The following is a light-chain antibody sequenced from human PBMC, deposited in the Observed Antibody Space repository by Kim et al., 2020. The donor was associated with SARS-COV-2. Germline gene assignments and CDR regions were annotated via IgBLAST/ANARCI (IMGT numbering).Light chain of an antibody. J-gene: IGKJ4*01. CDR1: QSIGTN. V-gene: IGKV3-15*01. CDR3: QQYRSWPLT. CDR2: GAY. Sequence: VSPGERATLSCRASQSIGTNLAWYQQKPGQGPRLLIYGAYTGATGVPARFSGSGSGTEFTLSITSLQSEDFAVYYCQQYRSWPLTFGGGTKVDIK.